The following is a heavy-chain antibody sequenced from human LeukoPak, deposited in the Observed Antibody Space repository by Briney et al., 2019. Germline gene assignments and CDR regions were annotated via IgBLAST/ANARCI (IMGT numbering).Heavy chain of an antibody. CDR2: IKHDGSEK. CDR3: ARDRSSSDAFDY. CDR1: GFTFSSYW. Sequence: PGGSLRLSCAASGFTFSSYWMSWVRQAPGKGLEWVANIKHDGSEKYYVDSVKGRFTISRDNAKDSLYLQMNSLRAQDTAVYYCARDRSSSDAFDYWGQGTPVTVSS. D-gene: IGHD6-13*01. J-gene: IGHJ4*02. V-gene: IGHV3-7*01.